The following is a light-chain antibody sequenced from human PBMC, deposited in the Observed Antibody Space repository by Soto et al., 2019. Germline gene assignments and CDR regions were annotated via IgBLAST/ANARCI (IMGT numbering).Light chain of an antibody. CDR3: AAWDDSLNGPV. J-gene: IGLJ2*01. Sequence: QSVLTQPPSASGTPGQRVTISCSGRRSNVGSNTVNWYQQLPGTAPKLLIYSNNQRPSGVPDRFSGSKSGTSASLAISGRQSEDEADYYCAAWDDSLNGPVFGGGTKVTVL. CDR1: RSNVGSNT. V-gene: IGLV1-44*01. CDR2: SNN.